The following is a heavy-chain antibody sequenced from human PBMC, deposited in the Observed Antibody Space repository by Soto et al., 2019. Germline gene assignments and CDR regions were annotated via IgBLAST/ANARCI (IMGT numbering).Heavy chain of an antibody. V-gene: IGHV4-4*07. J-gene: IGHJ4*02. Sequence: QVQLQESGPGLVKPSETLSLTCTVSGGSISSYYWSWIRQPAGKGLEWIGRIYTSGSTNYNPSLRGLVTVSVDTSKNQFSLKLRSVTAADAAVYYCARGGVGTARGVFDYWGQGTLVTVSS. CDR3: ARGGVGTARGVFDY. CDR2: IYTSGST. CDR1: GGSISSYY. D-gene: IGHD6-6*01.